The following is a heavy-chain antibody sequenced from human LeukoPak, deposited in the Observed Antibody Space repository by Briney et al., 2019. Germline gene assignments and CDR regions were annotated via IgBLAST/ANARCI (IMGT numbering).Heavy chain of an antibody. J-gene: IGHJ5*02. V-gene: IGHV1-2*02. CDR1: GYTFTGYY. CDR3: ASSSRGSLWFGELGSWFDP. CDR2: INPNSGGT. Sequence: ASVKVSCKASGYTFTGYYMHWVRQAPGQGLEWMGWINPNSGGTNYAQKFQGRVTMIRDTSISTAYTELSRLRSDDTAVYYCASSSRGSLWFGELGSWFDPWGQGTLVTVSS. D-gene: IGHD3-10*01.